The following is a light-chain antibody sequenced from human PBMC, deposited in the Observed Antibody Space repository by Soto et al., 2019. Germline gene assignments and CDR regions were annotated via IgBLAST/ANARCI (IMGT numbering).Light chain of an antibody. J-gene: IGKJ2*01. CDR1: QSISSW. CDR3: QQYNSFSYT. Sequence: DIQMTQSPSTLSASVGDRVTITCRASQSISSWLAWYQQKPGKAPKFLIYDASSLESGVPSRFSGSGSGTEFTLTISSLQPDDFATYYRQQYNSFSYTFGQGTKLEIK. V-gene: IGKV1-5*01. CDR2: DAS.